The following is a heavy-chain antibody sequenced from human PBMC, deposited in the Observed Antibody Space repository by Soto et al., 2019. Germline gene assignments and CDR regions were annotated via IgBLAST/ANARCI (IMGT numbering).Heavy chain of an antibody. V-gene: IGHV3-33*01. CDR2: IWYDGSNK. Sequence: QVQLVESGGGVVQPGRSLRLSCAASGFTFSSYGMHWVRQAPGKGLEWVAVIWYDGSNKYYADSVKGRFTISRDNSKNTLYLQMNSLSAEDTAGYYFARDTTYCTNGVCLNWFDPWGQGTLVTGSS. D-gene: IGHD2-8*01. CDR3: ARDTTYCTNGVCLNWFDP. CDR1: GFTFSSYG. J-gene: IGHJ5*02.